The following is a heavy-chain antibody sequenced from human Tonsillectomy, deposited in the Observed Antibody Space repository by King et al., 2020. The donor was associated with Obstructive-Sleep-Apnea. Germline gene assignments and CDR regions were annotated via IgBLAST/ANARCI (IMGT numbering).Heavy chain of an antibody. V-gene: IGHV4-59*08. CDR2: MYYSGNT. CDR1: GGSISNYY. J-gene: IGHJ4*02. CDR3: ARHRGVEDYGGYGDYFDY. D-gene: IGHD5-12*01. Sequence: MQLQELGPGLVKPSETLSLTCTVSGGSISNYYWSWIRQPPGKGLEWIGYMYYSGNTNFNPSLKSRVTISADTSKIQFSLRLSSVTAADTAVYYCARHRGVEDYGGYGDYFDYWGQGTLVTVSS.